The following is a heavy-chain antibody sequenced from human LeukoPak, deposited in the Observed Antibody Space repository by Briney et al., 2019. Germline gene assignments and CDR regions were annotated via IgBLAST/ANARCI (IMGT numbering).Heavy chain of an antibody. Sequence: GGSLRLSCAASGFTFSSYSMNWVRQAPGKGLEWVSSISSSSSYIYYADSVKGRFTISRDNAKNSLYLQMNSLRAEDTAVYYCARDRKLSPDYGGNSYYFDYWGQGTLVTVSS. V-gene: IGHV3-21*01. CDR2: ISSSSSYI. D-gene: IGHD4-23*01. CDR3: ARDRKLSPDYGGNSYYFDY. CDR1: GFTFSSYS. J-gene: IGHJ4*02.